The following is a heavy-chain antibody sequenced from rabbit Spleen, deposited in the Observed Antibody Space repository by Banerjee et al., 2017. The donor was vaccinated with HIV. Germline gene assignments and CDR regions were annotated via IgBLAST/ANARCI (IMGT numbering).Heavy chain of an antibody. V-gene: IGHV1S40*01. J-gene: IGHJ6*01. D-gene: IGHD8-1*01. Sequence: QSLEESGGDLVKPGASLTLTCTASGVSFSNNQYMCWVRQAPGKGLEWIACIEGGSSAFSYFASWAKGRFTISKTSSTTVTLQMTSLTAADTATYFCARDTGSSFSSYGMDLWGQGTLVTVS. CDR3: ARDTGSSFSSYGMDL. CDR2: IEGGSSAFS. CDR1: GVSFSNNQY.